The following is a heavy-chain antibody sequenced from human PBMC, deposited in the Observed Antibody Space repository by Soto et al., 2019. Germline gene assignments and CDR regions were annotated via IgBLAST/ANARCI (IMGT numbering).Heavy chain of an antibody. CDR3: ATWGRGVLIQNRFDP. CDR1: GGSFSDDASSSDWY. Sequence: SETLSLTCAVYGGSFSDDASSSDWYWNWIRQSPGKGLEWIGEIDRSGRTKYNPSLKSRVSISVDTSKNQFSLKLSSVTAADTGVYYCATWGRGVLIQNRFDPWGQGTLVTVS. J-gene: IGHJ5*02. CDR2: IDRSGRT. D-gene: IGHD3-10*01. V-gene: IGHV4-34*01.